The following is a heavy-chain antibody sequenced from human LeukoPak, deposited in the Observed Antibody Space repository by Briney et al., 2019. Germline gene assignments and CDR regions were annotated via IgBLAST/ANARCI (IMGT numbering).Heavy chain of an antibody. D-gene: IGHD6-19*01. CDR2: IYYSGST. V-gene: IGHV4-59*08. Sequence: PSETLSLTCTVSGGSISSYYRSWIRQPPGKGLEWIGYIYYSGSTNYNPSLKSRVTISVDTSKNQFSLKLSSVTAADTAVYYCARHGAVAGTYYYYYGMDVWGQGTTVTVSS. CDR3: ARHGAVAGTYYYYYGMDV. CDR1: GGSISSYY. J-gene: IGHJ6*02.